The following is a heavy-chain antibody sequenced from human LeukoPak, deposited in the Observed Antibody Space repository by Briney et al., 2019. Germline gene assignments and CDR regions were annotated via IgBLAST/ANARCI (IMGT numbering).Heavy chain of an antibody. CDR2: IYYSGST. CDR3: ARNPAAQDIVVVVAT. Sequence: PSETLSLTCTVSGGSISSSSYYWGWIRQPPGKGLEWIGSIYYSGSTYYNPSLKSRVTISVDTSKNQFSLKLSSVTAVDTAVYYCARNPAAQDIVVVVATWGQGTLVTVSS. V-gene: IGHV4-39*07. CDR1: GGSISSSSYY. J-gene: IGHJ5*02. D-gene: IGHD2-15*01.